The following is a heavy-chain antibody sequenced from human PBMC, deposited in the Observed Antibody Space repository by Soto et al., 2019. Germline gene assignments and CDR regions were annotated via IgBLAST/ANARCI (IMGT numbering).Heavy chain of an antibody. CDR1: GVSIISHY. D-gene: IGHD5-12*01. Sequence: EVQLVESGGGLIQPGGSLRLSCAASGVSIISHYMSWVRQAPGKGLEWISLIYAGGSTFYADSVKGRFTISRDNSKNTLYLQMDSLTAEDTAVYYCASGENGYNKFYFDFWGQGTLVPVSS. CDR2: IYAGGST. J-gene: IGHJ4*02. CDR3: ASGENGYNKFYFDF. V-gene: IGHV3-53*01.